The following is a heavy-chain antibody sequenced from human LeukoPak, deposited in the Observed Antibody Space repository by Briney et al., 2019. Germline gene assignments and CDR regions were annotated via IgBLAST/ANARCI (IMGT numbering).Heavy chain of an antibody. J-gene: IGHJ3*02. V-gene: IGHV5-51*01. D-gene: IGHD6-19*01. CDR1: GYNFVTYW. CDR2: IYPGDSDT. Sequence: KISSKGSGYNFVTYWIAWVRQVPGKGLEWMGIIYPGDSDTRYGPSFQGQVTISVDTSSTTAYLQWTSLEASDTAIYYCARRVITVPGSRNALDIWGQGTMVTISS. CDR3: ARRVITVPGSRNALDI.